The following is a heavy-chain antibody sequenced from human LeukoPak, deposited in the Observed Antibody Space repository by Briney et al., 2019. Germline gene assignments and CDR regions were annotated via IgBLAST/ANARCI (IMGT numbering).Heavy chain of an antibody. V-gene: IGHV3-74*01. CDR2: ISFDGSDA. D-gene: IGHD2-2*01. CDR3: ARDNRIVVVSAAHFDY. J-gene: IGHJ4*02. Sequence: GGSLRLSCAASGFTFSGFWMHWVRQAPGKGLVWVSCISFDGSDATYADSVKGRFTISRDNAKNSLYLQMNSLRVDDTAVYYCARDNRIVVVSAAHFDYWGQGTLVTVSS. CDR1: GFTFSGFW.